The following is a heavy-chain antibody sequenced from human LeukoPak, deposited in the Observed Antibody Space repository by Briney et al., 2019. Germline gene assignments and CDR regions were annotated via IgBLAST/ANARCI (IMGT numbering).Heavy chain of an antibody. J-gene: IGHJ4*02. Sequence: PSETLSLTCAVSGGSLSDSYWSWLRQPPGKGLEWIGEIYHNGYTRYNPSLKSRVTISVDKSKNQFSLKLSSVTAADTAVYYCARDSGSYYYFDYWGQGTLVTVSS. V-gene: IGHV4-34*01. CDR2: IYHNGYT. CDR3: ARDSGSYYYFDY. CDR1: GGSLSDSY. D-gene: IGHD1-26*01.